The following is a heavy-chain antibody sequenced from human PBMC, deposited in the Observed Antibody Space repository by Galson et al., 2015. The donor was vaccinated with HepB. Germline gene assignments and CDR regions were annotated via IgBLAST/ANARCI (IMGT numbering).Heavy chain of an antibody. D-gene: IGHD3-22*01. Sequence: LSLTCTVSGGSISSSNYYWGWIRQPPGKELEWIGNIYYGGSPSSSNPSLKSRVTISVDTSKNQFSLKLTSVTAADTAIYYCARYYYGTSGLDYWGQGTLVTVSS. J-gene: IGHJ4*02. CDR2: IYYGGSPS. CDR3: ARYYYGTSGLDY. CDR1: GGSISSSNYY. V-gene: IGHV4-39*01.